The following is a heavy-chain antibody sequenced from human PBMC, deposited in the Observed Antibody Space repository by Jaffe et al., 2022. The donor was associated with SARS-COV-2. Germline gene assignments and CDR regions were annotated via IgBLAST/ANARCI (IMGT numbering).Heavy chain of an antibody. CDR2: ISGRIEST. CDR3: AKGPFAMVTAMDS. D-gene: IGHD2-21*02. Sequence: EVQLLESGGGLLQPGGSLRLSCAASGFTFSNYAMNWARQAPGKGLEWVSAISGRIESTYYADSVRGRFTISRDDSKSTVYLQMNSLRAEDTAVYYCAKGPFAMVTAMDSWGQGTLVTVSS. CDR1: GFTFSNYA. V-gene: IGHV3-23*01. J-gene: IGHJ4*02.